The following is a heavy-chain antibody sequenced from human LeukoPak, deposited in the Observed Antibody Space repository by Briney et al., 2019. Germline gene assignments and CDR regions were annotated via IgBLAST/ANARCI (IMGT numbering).Heavy chain of an antibody. CDR3: ARDGYPYYFDY. J-gene: IGHJ4*02. D-gene: IGHD1-1*01. Sequence: SQTLSLTCIVSGGSISSSGYYWSWIRQPAGKGLEWIGRIYTSGSTNYNPSLKSRVTMSVDTSKNQFSLKLSSVTAADTAVYYCARDGYPYYFDYWGQGTLVTVSS. V-gene: IGHV4-61*02. CDR2: IYTSGST. CDR1: GGSISSSGYY.